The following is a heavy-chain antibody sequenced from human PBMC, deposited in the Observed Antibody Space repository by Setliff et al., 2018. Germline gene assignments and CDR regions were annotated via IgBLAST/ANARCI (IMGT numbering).Heavy chain of an antibody. V-gene: IGHV4-39*06. CDR3: ARLSCSSNSCPFDF. CDR2: VYYSGTT. CDR1: DGSMTSGSYY. Sequence: SETLSLTCSVSDGSMTSGSYYWGWIRQPPGKGLEWIGSVYYSGTTYYNPSLKSRLTMSVDTSKNQFTLKVISVTAADTAMYYCARLSCSSNSCPFDFWVQGTLVTVSS. D-gene: IGHD2-2*01. J-gene: IGHJ4*02.